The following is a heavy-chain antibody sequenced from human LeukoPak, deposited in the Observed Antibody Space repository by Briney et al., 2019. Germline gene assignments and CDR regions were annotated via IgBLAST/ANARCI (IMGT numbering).Heavy chain of an antibody. J-gene: IGHJ4*02. V-gene: IGHV1-2*02. CDR1: GYTFTRYY. Sequence: ASVKVSCKASGYTFTRYYMHSVRQAPGQGLEWMGWINPKSGGTNYAQKFQGRVAMTRDTSISTAYMELSRLRSDDTAVYYGAREDSGYSYGLFDYWGQGTLVTVSS. CDR3: AREDSGYSYGLFDY. D-gene: IGHD5-18*01. CDR2: INPKSGGT.